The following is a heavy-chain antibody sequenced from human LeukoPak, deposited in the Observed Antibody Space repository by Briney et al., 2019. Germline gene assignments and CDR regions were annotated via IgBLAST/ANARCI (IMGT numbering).Heavy chain of an antibody. CDR2: ISSSSSYI. D-gene: IGHD3-22*01. V-gene: IGHV3-21*01. CDR1: RFTFSSYA. CDR3: ARVNYDSSGYYSGVDY. Sequence: GGSLRLSCAASRFTFSSYAMSWVRQAPGKGLEWVSSISSSSSYIYYADSVKGRFTISRDNAKNSLYLQMNGLRAEDTAVYYCARVNYDSSGYYSGVDYWGQGTLVTVSS. J-gene: IGHJ4*02.